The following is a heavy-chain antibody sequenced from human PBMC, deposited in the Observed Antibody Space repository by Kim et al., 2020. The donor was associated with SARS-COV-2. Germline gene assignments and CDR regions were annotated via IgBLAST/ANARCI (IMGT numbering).Heavy chain of an antibody. CDR3: ARHDYIWGGYRLDY. J-gene: IGHJ4*02. Sequence: GESLKISCKGSGYTFSRSWIGWVRQMPGKGLEWIAMIYPADSDIRYSPSFQGQVTISADKSISTAYLQWSSLRASDSAIYYCARHDYIWGGYRLDYWGQGTLGTVS. CDR2: IYPADSDI. CDR1: GYTFSRSW. D-gene: IGHD3-16*02. V-gene: IGHV5-51*01.